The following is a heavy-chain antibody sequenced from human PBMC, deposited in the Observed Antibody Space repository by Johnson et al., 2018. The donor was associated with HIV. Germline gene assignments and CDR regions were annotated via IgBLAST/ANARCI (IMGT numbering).Heavy chain of an antibody. CDR2: ISFDGSNK. D-gene: IGHD2-15*01. V-gene: IGHV3-30*04. Sequence: QEQLVESGGGVVKPGRSLRLSCTASGFTFNKFAMHWVRQAPGKGLEWLAFISFDGSNKYFGGSVRGRVTISRDNSKSTLILQMDSLRADDTAVYYCARDRIQWWSYVGTFDVWGQGTTVTVSS. J-gene: IGHJ3*01. CDR1: GFTFNKFA. CDR3: ARDRIQWWSYVGTFDV.